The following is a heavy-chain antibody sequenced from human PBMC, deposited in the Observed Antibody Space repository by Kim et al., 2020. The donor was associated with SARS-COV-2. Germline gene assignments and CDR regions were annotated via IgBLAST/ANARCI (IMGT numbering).Heavy chain of an antibody. CDR1: GGYVNSGGYY. V-gene: IGHV4-31*03. CDR2: IYNSGST. Sequence: SETLSLTCTVSGGYVNSGGYYWNWIRQHPGKGLEWLGYIYNSGSTYYNPSLASRIDISLDTSENQFSLKLSSVTAADTAIYYCVAFNFWSRPLDHWGQGILITVSS. D-gene: IGHD1-1*01. CDR3: VAFNFWSRPLDH. J-gene: IGHJ4*02.